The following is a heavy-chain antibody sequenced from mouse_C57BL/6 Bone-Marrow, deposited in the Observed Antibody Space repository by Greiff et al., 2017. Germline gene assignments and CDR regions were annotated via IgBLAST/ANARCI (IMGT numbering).Heavy chain of an antibody. CDR1: GFNIKDYY. V-gene: IGHV14-1*01. D-gene: IGHD4-1*01. J-gene: IGHJ3*01. CDR2: FDPEDGDT. CDR3: TTWDWGMAY. Sequence: EVQVVESGAELVRPGASVKLSCTASGFNIKDYYMHWVKQRPEQGLEWIGRFDPEDGDTAYAPKFQGKATMTADTSSNPAYLQLSSRTSEDTAVYYCTTWDWGMAYWGQGTLVTVSA.